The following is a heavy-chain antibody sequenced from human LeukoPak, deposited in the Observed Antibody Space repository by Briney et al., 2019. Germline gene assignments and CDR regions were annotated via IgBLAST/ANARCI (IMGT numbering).Heavy chain of an antibody. D-gene: IGHD6-19*01. CDR3: ARDLPGIAVAT. J-gene: IGHJ5*02. CDR1: GGSISSYY. CDR2: IYYSGST. Sequence: PSETLSLTCTVSGGSISSYYWSWIRQHPGKGLEWIGYIYYSGSTYYNPSLKSRVTISVDTSKNQFSLKLSSVTAADTAVYYCARDLPGIAVATWGQGTLVTVSS. V-gene: IGHV4-59*06.